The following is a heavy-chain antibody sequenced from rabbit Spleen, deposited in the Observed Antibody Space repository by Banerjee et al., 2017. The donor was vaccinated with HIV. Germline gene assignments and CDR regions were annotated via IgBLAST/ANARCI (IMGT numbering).Heavy chain of an antibody. J-gene: IGHJ4*01. CDR3: ARGSATMTMVITGYYFNL. D-gene: IGHD2-1*01. V-gene: IGHV1S64*01. Sequence: YANSVRGRFTISSDSAQNTVTLQMTSLTAADTATYFCARGSATMTMVITGYYFNLWGPGTLVTVS.